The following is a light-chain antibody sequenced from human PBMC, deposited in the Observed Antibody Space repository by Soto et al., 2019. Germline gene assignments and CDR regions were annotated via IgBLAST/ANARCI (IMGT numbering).Light chain of an antibody. CDR1: QSVSGSD. V-gene: IGKV3-20*01. CDR2: GVP. CDR3: HQYGTSPPT. J-gene: IGKJ1*01. Sequence: VLTQSPGTLSLSPGERATLSCRASQSVSGSDLAWYQQKPGQAPRLLISGVPNRATGTPDRFSGSGSGTDFTLTISSLEPEDFAVFYCHQYGTSPPTFGPGTKVDIK.